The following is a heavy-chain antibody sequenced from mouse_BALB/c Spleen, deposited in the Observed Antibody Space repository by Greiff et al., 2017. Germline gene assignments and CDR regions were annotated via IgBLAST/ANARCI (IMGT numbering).Heavy chain of an antibody. Sequence: EVQRVESGGGLVKPGGSLKLSCAASGFTFSSYAMSWVRQSPEKRLEWVAEISSGGSYTYYPDTVTGRFTISRDNAKNTLYLEMSSLRSEDTAMYYCARDGGYSAWFAYWGQGTLVTVSA. J-gene: IGHJ3*01. V-gene: IGHV5-9-4*01. CDR1: GFTFSSYA. CDR3: ARDGGYSAWFAY. D-gene: IGHD2-3*01. CDR2: ISSGGSYT.